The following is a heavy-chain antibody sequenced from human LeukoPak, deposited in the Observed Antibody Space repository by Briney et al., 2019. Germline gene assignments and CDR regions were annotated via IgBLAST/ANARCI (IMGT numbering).Heavy chain of an antibody. CDR3: ARVSGDYYFDY. V-gene: IGHV3-33*01. J-gene: IGHJ4*02. D-gene: IGHD2-21*02. Sequence: LTGWSLRLSCAASGFTFSSYGMHWVRQAPGKGLEWVAVIWYDGSNKYYADSVKGRFTISRDNSKNTLYLQMNSLRAEDTAVYYCARVSGDYYFDYWGQGTLVTVSS. CDR1: GFTFSSYG. CDR2: IWYDGSNK.